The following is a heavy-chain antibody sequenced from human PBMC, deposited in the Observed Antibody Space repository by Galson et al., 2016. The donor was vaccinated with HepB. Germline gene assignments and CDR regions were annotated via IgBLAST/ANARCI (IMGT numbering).Heavy chain of an antibody. CDR3: ARGRGADFRSGYHDY. V-gene: IGHV3-53*01. J-gene: IGHJ4*02. D-gene: IGHD3-3*01. Sequence: SLRLSCAASGFTVSTNYMSWVRQAPGKGLEWVSVIYSGGSTYYADSVKGRFTISRNISKNTVYLQMNSLRAEDTAVYYCARGRGADFRSGYHDYWGPGTQVTVSS. CDR1: GFTVSTNY. CDR2: IYSGGST.